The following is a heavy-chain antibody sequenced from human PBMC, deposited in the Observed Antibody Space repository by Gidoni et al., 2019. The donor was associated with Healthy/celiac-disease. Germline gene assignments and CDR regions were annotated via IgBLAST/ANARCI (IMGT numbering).Heavy chain of an antibody. CDR3: AKDLLADSSGYPRRVDAFDI. V-gene: IGHV3-23*01. D-gene: IGHD3-22*01. CDR1: GFTFSSYA. J-gene: IGHJ3*02. Sequence: EVQLLDSGGGLVQPGGSLRLSCAASGFTFSSYALSRVRQGPGKGLEWVSAISGSGGRTDYADSVKGRFTNSRDNSKNTLYLQMNSLRDEETAVYYCAKDLLADSSGYPRRVDAFDIWGQGTMVTVSS. CDR2: ISGSGGRT.